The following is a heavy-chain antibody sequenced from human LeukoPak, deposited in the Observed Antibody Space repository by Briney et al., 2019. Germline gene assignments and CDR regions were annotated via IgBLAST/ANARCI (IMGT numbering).Heavy chain of an antibody. D-gene: IGHD3-3*01. CDR3: ARAPIGVVTFFDY. CDR2: IYYSGST. J-gene: IGHJ4*02. Sequence: KASQTLSLTCTVSGGSISSGDYYWSWIRQPPGKGLEWIGYIYYSGSTYYNPSLKSRVTISVDTSKNQFSLKLSSVTAADTAVYYCARAPIGVVTFFDYRGQGTLVTVSS. CDR1: GGSISSGDYY. V-gene: IGHV4-30-4*08.